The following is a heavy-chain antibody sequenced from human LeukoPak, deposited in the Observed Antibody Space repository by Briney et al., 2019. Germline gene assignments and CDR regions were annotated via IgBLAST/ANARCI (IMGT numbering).Heavy chain of an antibody. CDR3: ARDPSSFGGRLDP. Sequence: SETLSLTCAVYGGSFSGYYWSWIRQPPGKGLEWIGEINHSGSTNYNPSLKSRVTMSVDTSKNQFSLKLSSVTAADTAVYYCARDPSSFGGRLDPWGQGTLVAVSS. CDR1: GGSFSGYY. CDR2: INHSGST. J-gene: IGHJ5*02. D-gene: IGHD3-10*01. V-gene: IGHV4-34*01.